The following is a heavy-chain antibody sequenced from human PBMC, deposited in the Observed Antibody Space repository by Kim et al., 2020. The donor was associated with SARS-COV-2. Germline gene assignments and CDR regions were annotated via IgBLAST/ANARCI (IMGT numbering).Heavy chain of an antibody. J-gene: IGHJ4*02. Sequence: RFTISRDNSKNTLYLQMNSLRAEDTAVYYCAKAPDKYCTNGVCPSPYFDYWGQGTLVTVSS. D-gene: IGHD2-8*01. CDR3: AKAPDKYCTNGVCPSPYFDY. V-gene: IGHV3-23*01.